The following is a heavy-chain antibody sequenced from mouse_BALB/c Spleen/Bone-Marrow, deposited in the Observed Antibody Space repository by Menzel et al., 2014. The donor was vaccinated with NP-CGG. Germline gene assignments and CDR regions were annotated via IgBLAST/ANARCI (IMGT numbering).Heavy chain of an antibody. CDR3: ARGGYGNVYYAMDY. J-gene: IGHJ4*01. Sequence: EVQLQQSGPELVKPGASVKMSCKASGYTFTSYVMHWVKQKPGQGLEWIGYIDSYNDGTKYNEKFKGKATLTSDKSSSTAYMELSSLTSEDSAAYYCARGGYGNVYYAMDYWGQGTSVTVSS. D-gene: IGHD2-10*02. CDR2: IDSYNDGT. CDR1: GYTFTSYV. V-gene: IGHV1-14*01.